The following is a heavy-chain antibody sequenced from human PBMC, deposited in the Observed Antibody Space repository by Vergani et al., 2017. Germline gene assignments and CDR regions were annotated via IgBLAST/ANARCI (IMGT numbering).Heavy chain of an antibody. V-gene: IGHV4-61*02. CDR1: GGSISSGSYY. CDR2: VYTGGGT. J-gene: IGHJ6*02. CDR3: ARDPLYXTTWPFLLLDMDV. Sequence: QVQLQASGPGLVRPSQTLSLTCTVSGGSISSGSYYRSWFPQPAGKGLVWIARVYTGGGTSYNPSLKSRVTISVDTSKNQFSLQLSPVTAADTAVYYCARDPLYXTTWPFLLLDMDVWGQGTTVTVSS. D-gene: IGHD1-14*01.